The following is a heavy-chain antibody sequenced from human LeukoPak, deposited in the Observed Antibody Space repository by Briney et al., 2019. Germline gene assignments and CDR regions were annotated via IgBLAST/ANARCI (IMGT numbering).Heavy chain of an antibody. CDR3: ARVWDYFGELLYRHSNWFDP. CDR2: INWNGGST. CDR1: GFTFSSYA. J-gene: IGHJ5*02. V-gene: IGHV3-20*04. D-gene: IGHD3-10*01. Sequence: PGGSLRLSCAASGFTFSSYAMHWVRQAPGKGLEWVSGINWNGGSTGYADSVKGRFTISRDNAKNSLYLQMNSLRAEDTALYYCARVWDYFGELLYRHSNWFDPWGQGTLVTVSS.